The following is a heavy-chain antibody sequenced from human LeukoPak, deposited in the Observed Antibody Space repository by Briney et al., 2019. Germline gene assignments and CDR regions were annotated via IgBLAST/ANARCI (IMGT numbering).Heavy chain of an antibody. CDR2: ISSSSSYI. V-gene: IGHV3-21*01. D-gene: IGHD5-18*01. CDR1: GFTFSSYS. CDR3: ARGNGMVYSYGKRSCYMDV. Sequence: GGSLRLSCAASGFTFSSYSMNWVRQAPGKGLEWVSSISSSSSYIYYADSVKGRFTISRDNAKNSLYLQMNSLRAEDTAVYYCARGNGMVYSYGKRSCYMDVWGKGTTVTVSS. J-gene: IGHJ6*03.